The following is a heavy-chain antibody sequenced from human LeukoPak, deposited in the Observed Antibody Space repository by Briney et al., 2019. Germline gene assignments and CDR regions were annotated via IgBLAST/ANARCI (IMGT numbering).Heavy chain of an antibody. Sequence: GASVKVSCKASGYTFTSYDISWVRQAPGQGLEWMGWISPYNGNTNFAQRLQGRVTMTTDTSTSTAYMELRSLRSDDTAVYYCSRGIIGGHDFDYWGQGTLVTVSS. V-gene: IGHV1-18*01. D-gene: IGHD3-3*02. CDR2: ISPYNGNT. CDR1: GYTFTSYD. CDR3: SRGIIGGHDFDY. J-gene: IGHJ4*02.